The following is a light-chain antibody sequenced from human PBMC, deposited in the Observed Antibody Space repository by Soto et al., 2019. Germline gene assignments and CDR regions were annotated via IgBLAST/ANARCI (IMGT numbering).Light chain of an antibody. J-gene: IGKJ4*01. CDR3: QQANTFPLT. Sequence: DIPMTQSPSSVSASVGDRVAITCRASQSISSWLVWYQQKPGKAPKLLISGASNLQSGVPSRFSGSGSGTDFTLTISSLQPEDFATYYCQQANTFPLTFGGGTKVEIK. CDR2: GAS. V-gene: IGKV1-12*01. CDR1: QSISSW.